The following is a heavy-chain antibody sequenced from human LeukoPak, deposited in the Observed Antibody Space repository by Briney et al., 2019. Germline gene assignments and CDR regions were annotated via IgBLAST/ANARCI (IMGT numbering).Heavy chain of an antibody. V-gene: IGHV3-21*01. J-gene: IGHJ4*02. Sequence: GGSLRLSCAASGFTFSSYSMNWVRQAPGKGLEWVSSISSSSSYIYYADSVKVRFTISRDNAKNSLYLQMNSLRAEDTAVYYCARDEVTSLDYWGQGTLVTVSS. CDR3: ARDEVTSLDY. CDR1: GFTFSSYS. D-gene: IGHD4-17*01. CDR2: ISSSSSYI.